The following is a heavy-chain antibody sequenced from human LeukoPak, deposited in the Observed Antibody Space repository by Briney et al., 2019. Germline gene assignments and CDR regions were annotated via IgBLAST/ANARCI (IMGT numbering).Heavy chain of an antibody. CDR1: GGSISRRSHY. CDR2: IHYTGGT. J-gene: IGHJ4*02. Sequence: SETLSLTCAVSGGSISRRSHYWGWIRQPPGKGLEWIGSIHYTGGTYDNPSLESRVTISVDTSKNQFFLKLSSVTAADTAVYYCARVVKYSGSYYGDYWGQGALVIVSS. V-gene: IGHV4-39*01. CDR3: ARVVKYSGSYYGDY. D-gene: IGHD1-26*01.